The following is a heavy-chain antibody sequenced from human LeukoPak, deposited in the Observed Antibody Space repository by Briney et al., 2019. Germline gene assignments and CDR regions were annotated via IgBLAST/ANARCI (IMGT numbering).Heavy chain of an antibody. Sequence: ASVKVSCKVSGYTLTELSMHWVRQAPGKGLEWRGGFDPEDGETIYAQKFQGRVTITKDTSTDTAYMELSSLRAEDTAVYYCAKDSTAVADRFGGSDAFDIWGQGTMVTVSS. CDR2: FDPEDGET. CDR1: GYTLTELS. CDR3: AKDSTAVADRFGGSDAFDI. J-gene: IGHJ3*02. D-gene: IGHD6-19*01. V-gene: IGHV1-24*01.